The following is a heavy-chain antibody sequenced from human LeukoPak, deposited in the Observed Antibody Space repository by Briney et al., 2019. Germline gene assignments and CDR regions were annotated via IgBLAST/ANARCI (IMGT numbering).Heavy chain of an antibody. D-gene: IGHD5-12*01. CDR3: ASHSGYDHDV. CDR2: INWNGSRT. CDR1: GFIFDYYG. Sequence: PGGSLRLSCAASGFIFDYYGMSWVRQAPGKGLEWVSGINWNGSRTDYADSVKGRFTIYRDNAKNSLYLQMNSLRAEDTALYYCASHSGYDHDVWGKGTTVIVSS. V-gene: IGHV3-20*04. J-gene: IGHJ6*04.